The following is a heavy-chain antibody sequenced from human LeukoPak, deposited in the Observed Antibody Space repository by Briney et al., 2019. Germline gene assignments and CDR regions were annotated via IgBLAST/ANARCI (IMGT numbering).Heavy chain of an antibody. V-gene: IGHV3-43*02. J-gene: IGHJ4*02. CDR3: AKVDCTSTRCYAGSFDY. CDR2: ISGDGDTK. CDR1: GFTFDDYA. D-gene: IGHD2-2*01. Sequence: GGSLRLSCAASGFTFDDYAMHWVRQSPGKALEWVSLISGDGDTKYYAVSVKGRFTVSRDNSKNSLYLQMNSLRSEDTAFYYCAKVDCTSTRCYAGSFDYWGLGTLVTVSS.